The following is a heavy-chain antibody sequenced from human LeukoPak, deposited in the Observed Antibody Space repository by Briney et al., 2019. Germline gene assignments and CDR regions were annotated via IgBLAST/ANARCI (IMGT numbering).Heavy chain of an antibody. Sequence: GRSLRLSCAASGFTFSSYGMHWVRQAPGKGLQWVAVISYDGSSEYYADSVKGRFIISRDNSKNTLYLQVNSLRAEDTAVYYCAHLGYDILTGYYNWGQGTLVFVSS. CDR2: ISYDGSSE. J-gene: IGHJ4*02. CDR1: GFTFSSYG. D-gene: IGHD3-9*01. V-gene: IGHV3-30*03. CDR3: AHLGYDILTGYYN.